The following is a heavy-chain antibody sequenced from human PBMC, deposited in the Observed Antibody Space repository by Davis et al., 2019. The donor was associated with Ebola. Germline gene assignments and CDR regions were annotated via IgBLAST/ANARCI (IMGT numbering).Heavy chain of an antibody. CDR1: GGSISSYY. V-gene: IGHV4-59*01. J-gene: IGHJ4*02. Sequence: MPSETLSLTCTVSGGSISSYYWSWIRQPPGKGLEWIGYIYYSGSTNYNPSLKSRVTISVDTSKNQFSLKLSSVTAADTAVYYCARDRVGATRFDYWGQGTLVTVSS. CDR3: ARDRVGATRFDY. D-gene: IGHD1-26*01. CDR2: IYYSGST.